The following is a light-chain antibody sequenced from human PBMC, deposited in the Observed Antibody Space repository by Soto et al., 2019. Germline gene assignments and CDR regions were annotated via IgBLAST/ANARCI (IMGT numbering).Light chain of an antibody. Sequence: QSALTQPASVSGSPGQWITISCTGTSSDIGYYNYVSWYRQDPGKAPKLILYEVNNRPSGVSNRFSGSKSGNTASLTISGLQAEDEADYYCASFTTSSTRVFGTGTKLTVL. CDR3: ASFTTSSTRV. V-gene: IGLV2-14*01. J-gene: IGLJ1*01. CDR1: SSDIGYYNY. CDR2: EVN.